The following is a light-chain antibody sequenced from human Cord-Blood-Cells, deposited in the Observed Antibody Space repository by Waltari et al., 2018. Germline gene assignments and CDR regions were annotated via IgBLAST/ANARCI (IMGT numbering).Light chain of an antibody. J-gene: IGLJ3*02. CDR3: CSYAGSSTWV. CDR1: SSDVGSYNL. Sequence: QSALTQPASVSGSPGQSITISCTGTSSDVGSYNLVSWYQQHPGKAPKLMIYEGSKRPSGVSNRFSGSKSANTASLTISGLQAEDGADYYCCSYAGSSTWVFGGGTKLTVL. V-gene: IGLV2-23*01. CDR2: EGS.